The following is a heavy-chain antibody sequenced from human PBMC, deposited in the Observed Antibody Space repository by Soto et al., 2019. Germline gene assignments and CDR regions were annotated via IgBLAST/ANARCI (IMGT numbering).Heavy chain of an antibody. J-gene: IGHJ3*02. CDR2: ISGSGGST. Sequence: GGSLRLSCAASGFTFSSYAMSWVRQAPGKGLEWVSAISGSGGSTYCADSVKGRFTISRDNSKNTLYLQMNSLRAEDTAVYYCAKLRSYPDAFDIWGQGTMVTVSS. CDR1: GFTFSSYA. CDR3: AKLRSYPDAFDI. D-gene: IGHD1-26*01. V-gene: IGHV3-23*01.